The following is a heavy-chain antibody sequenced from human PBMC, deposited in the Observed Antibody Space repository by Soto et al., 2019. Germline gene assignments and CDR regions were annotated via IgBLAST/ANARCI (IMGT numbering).Heavy chain of an antibody. CDR2: ISWGGGST. J-gene: IGHJ5*02. V-gene: IGHV3-23*01. D-gene: IGHD4-17*01. CDR3: AKGSSGGDRALEWFDP. Sequence: GGSLRLSCAASGFTFDDYTMHWVRQAPGKGLEWVSLISWGGGSTYYADSVKGRFTISRDNSKNTLYLQMNSLRAEDTAVYYCAKGSSGGDRALEWFDPWGQGTLVTVSS. CDR1: GFTFDDYT.